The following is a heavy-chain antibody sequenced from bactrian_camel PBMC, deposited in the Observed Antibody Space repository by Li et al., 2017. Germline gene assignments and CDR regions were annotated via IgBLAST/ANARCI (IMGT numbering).Heavy chain of an antibody. J-gene: IGHJ4*01. V-gene: IGHV3S68*01. CDR2: IGRDGIT. CDR1: GIHRTYC. Sequence: VQLVESGGGSVQAGGSLRLSCAASGIHRTYCMAWFRQAPGKEREGVACIGRDGITMYSDSVKGRFTISKDNAMNTLYLQMNNLKPEDTAMYYCAARADSSSSGGYCSWGQGTQVTVS. CDR3: AARADSSSSGGYCS. D-gene: IGHD6*01.